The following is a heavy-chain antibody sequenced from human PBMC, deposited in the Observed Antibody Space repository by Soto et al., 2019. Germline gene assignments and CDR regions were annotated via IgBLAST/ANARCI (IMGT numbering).Heavy chain of an antibody. CDR3: AKGLLFYSGYGYNWFDP. CDR1: GFTFSSYG. V-gene: IGHV3-30*18. CDR2: ISYDGSNK. Sequence: GGSLRLSCAASGFTFSSYGMHWVRQAPGKGLEWVAVISYDGSNKYYADSVKGRFTISRDNSKNTLYLQMNSLRAEDTAVYYCAKGLLFYSGYGYNWFDPWGQGTLVTVSS. D-gene: IGHD5-12*01. J-gene: IGHJ5*02.